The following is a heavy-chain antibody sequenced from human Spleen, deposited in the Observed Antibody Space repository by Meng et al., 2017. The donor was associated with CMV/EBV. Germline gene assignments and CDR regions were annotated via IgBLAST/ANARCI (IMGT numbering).Heavy chain of an antibody. J-gene: IGHJ6*02. CDR3: AGAYSGTTWINYYGLDV. V-gene: IGHV3-66*02. D-gene: IGHD1-7*01. CDR2: IYSGGST. Sequence: GESLKISCAASGFTVSSNYMSWVRQAPGKGLEWVSVIYSGGSTYYADSVEGRFTISRDNSKNTLYLQMNSLRAEDTAVYFCAGAYSGTTWINYYGLDVWGQGTTVTVSS. CDR1: GFTVSSNY.